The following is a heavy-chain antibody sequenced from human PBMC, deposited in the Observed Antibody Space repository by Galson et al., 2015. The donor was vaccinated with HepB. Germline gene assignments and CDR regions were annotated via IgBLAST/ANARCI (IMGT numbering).Heavy chain of an antibody. CDR3: IRMADLSGYSSS. Sequence: SLRLSCAGSGFTFSGSAIHWVRQTSGKGLEWVGRIRIKASNYATAYAASLQGRFTISRDDSKNTAYLHMKSLKTEDTAVYYCIRMADLSGYSSSWGQGTLVTVSS. CDR1: GFTFSGSA. V-gene: IGHV3-73*01. D-gene: IGHD6-13*01. CDR2: IRIKASNYAT. J-gene: IGHJ4*02.